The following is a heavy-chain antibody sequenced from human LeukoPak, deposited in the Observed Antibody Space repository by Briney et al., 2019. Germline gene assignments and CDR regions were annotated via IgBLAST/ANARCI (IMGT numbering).Heavy chain of an antibody. CDR1: GGTLNSHI. D-gene: IGHD1-26*01. Sequence: SVKVSCKTSGGTLNSHIFSWVRQAPGQGLEWMGRITPIIGTTKYAQKFHDRVTITADKSTTTVYMELSSLRSDDTAVYYCTRVNLRGSKYNCFDRWSQGALVAVSS. CDR3: TRVNLRGSKYNCFDR. V-gene: IGHV1-69*08. J-gene: IGHJ5*02. CDR2: ITPIIGTT.